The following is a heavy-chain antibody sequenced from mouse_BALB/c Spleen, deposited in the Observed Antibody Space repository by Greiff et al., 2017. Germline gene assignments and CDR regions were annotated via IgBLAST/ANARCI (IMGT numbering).Heavy chain of an antibody. D-gene: IGHD2-2*01. CDR2: ISSGSSTI. CDR3: ARSGYGWFAY. J-gene: IGHJ3*01. CDR1: GFTFSSFG. Sequence: DVHLVESGGGLVQPGGSRKLSCAASGFTFSSFGMHWVRQAPEKGLEWVAYISSGSSTIYYADTVKGRFTISRDNPKNTLFLQMTSLRSEDTAMYYCARSGYGWFAYWGQGTLVTVSA. V-gene: IGHV5-17*02.